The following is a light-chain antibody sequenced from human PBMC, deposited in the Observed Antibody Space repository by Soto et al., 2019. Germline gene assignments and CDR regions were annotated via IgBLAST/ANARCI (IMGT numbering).Light chain of an antibody. V-gene: IGKV1-5*03. CDR2: KAS. Sequence: DIQMTQFPSTLSASVGDRVTITCRASQSIRSWLAWYQQKPGKTPNLLIYKASSLPSGGPARFRGSGYGTEFTLTISSLQPDGNATYYCQQYHSYSTFGGGTKVQSK. CDR3: QQYHSYST. J-gene: IGKJ4*01. CDR1: QSIRSW.